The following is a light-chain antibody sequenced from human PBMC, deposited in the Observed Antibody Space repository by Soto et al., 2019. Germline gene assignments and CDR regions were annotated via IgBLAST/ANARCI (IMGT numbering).Light chain of an antibody. CDR2: AAS. V-gene: IGKV1-39*01. J-gene: IGKJ1*01. Sequence: DIQMTQSPSSLSASVGDRVTITCRASQSISTYLNWYQQKPGKAPKLLIYAASSLQTGVTSRFSGSGSGTDFTLTITSLQPEDFATYSRKQSYSTLRLTFGQGTKVEIK. CDR1: QSISTY. CDR3: KQSYSTLRLT.